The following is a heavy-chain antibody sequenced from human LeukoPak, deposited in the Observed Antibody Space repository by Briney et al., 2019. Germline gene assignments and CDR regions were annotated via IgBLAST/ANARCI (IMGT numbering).Heavy chain of an antibody. D-gene: IGHD6-6*01. V-gene: IGHV5-51*01. CDR2: IYPGDSDT. CDR1: GYSFTSCW. CDR3: ARHSPVPSHFDS. Sequence: GESLKISCKGSGYSFTSCWIGWVRQMAGKGLEWMGIIYPGDSDTRYSTSFQSQVTIAADKSISTAYLQWSSLKAPDTAMYYCARHSPVPSHFDSWGQGTLVTVSS. J-gene: IGHJ4*02.